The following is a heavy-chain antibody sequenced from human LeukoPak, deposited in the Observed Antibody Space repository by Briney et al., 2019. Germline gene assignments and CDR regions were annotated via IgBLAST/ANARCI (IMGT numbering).Heavy chain of an antibody. Sequence: SETLSLTCTVSGDSISSSSSYWGWIRQPPGKGLEWIGSVYRRGGTYYTPSLKSRVTISLDTSKNQFSLKLSSVTVADTAVYYCARDCRNYYDSSGYYLFDYWGQGTLVTVSS. D-gene: IGHD3-22*01. CDR2: VYRRGGT. V-gene: IGHV4-39*07. CDR3: ARDCRNYYDSSGYYLFDY. CDR1: GDSISSSSSY. J-gene: IGHJ4*02.